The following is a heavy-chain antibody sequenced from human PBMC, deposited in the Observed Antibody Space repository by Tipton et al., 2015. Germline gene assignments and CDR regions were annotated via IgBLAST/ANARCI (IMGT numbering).Heavy chain of an antibody. Sequence: TLSLTCTVSGDSISDYYWSWIRQPAGKGLEWIGRIYTSGSTKHNPSLKSRVTMSFDTSKKEFSVKLKSVTAADTAVYYCARGGVSPRSGWFDPWGQGTLVIVSS. CDR2: IYTSGST. J-gene: IGHJ5*02. V-gene: IGHV4-4*07. CDR3: ARGGVSPRSGWFDP. CDR1: GDSISDYY. D-gene: IGHD1-26*01.